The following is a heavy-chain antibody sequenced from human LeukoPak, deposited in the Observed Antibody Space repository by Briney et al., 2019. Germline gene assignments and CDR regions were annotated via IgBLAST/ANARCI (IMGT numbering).Heavy chain of an antibody. CDR3: AKDHCSSTSCPLL. CDR2: ISYDGSNK. D-gene: IGHD2-2*01. V-gene: IGHV3-30-3*01. Sequence: GGSLRLSCAASGFTFSSYAMHWVRQAPGKGLEWVAVISYDGSNKYYADSVKGRFTISRDNSKNTLYLQMNSLRAEDTAVYYCAKDHCSSTSCPLLWGQGTLVTVSS. J-gene: IGHJ4*02. CDR1: GFTFSSYA.